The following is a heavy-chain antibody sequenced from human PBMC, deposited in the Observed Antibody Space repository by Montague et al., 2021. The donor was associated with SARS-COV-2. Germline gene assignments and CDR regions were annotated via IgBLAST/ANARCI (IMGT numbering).Heavy chain of an antibody. CDR3: ARWDPQTLTMIGLRGKAASDY. CDR1: GGSFSGYY. CDR2: INHSGSA. J-gene: IGHJ4*02. D-gene: IGHD4-23*01. V-gene: IGHV4-34*01. Sequence: SETLSLTCAVYGGSFSGYYWTWIRQSPGKGLEWIVEINHSGSANYNFNPSLRSRVTISVDTSKSQFSLKLNSVTAADTGVYYCARWDPQTLTMIGLRGKAASDYWGQGTLVTVSS.